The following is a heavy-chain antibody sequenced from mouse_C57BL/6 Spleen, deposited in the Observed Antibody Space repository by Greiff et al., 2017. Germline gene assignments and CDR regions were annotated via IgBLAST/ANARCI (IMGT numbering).Heavy chain of an antibody. CDR2: ISDGGSYT. D-gene: IGHD1-1*01. V-gene: IGHV5-4*03. CDR1: GFTFSSYA. Sequence: EVMLVESGGGLVKPGGSLKLSCAASGFTFSSYAMSWVRQTPEKRLEWVATISDGGSYTYYPDNVKGRFTISRDNAKNNLYLQMSHLKSEDTAMYYCATSYYYGSSSYAMDYWGQGTSVTVSS. J-gene: IGHJ4*01. CDR3: ATSYYYGSSSYAMDY.